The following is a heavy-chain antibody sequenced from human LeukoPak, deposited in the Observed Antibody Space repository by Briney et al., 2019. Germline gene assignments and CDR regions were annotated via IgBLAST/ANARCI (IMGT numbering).Heavy chain of an antibody. CDR3: ATASYSGWTASHDY. V-gene: IGHV3-30*03. CDR2: ISYDGSNK. J-gene: IGHJ4*02. Sequence: GGSLRPSCAASGFTFSSYGMHWVRQAPGKGLEWVAVISYDGSNKYYADSVKGRFTISRDNSKNTLYLQMNNLRAEDTAVYYCATASYSGWTASHDYWGQGTLVTVFS. D-gene: IGHD6-6*01. CDR1: GFTFSSYG.